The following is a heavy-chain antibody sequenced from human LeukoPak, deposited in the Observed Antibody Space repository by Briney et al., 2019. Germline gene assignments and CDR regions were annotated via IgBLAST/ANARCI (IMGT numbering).Heavy chain of an antibody. J-gene: IGHJ4*03. CDR3: ARAVYYSNYLGY. V-gene: IGHV3-74*01. Sequence: GGSLRLSCAASGFTFSSYWMHWVRQAPGKGLVWVSRINSDGSSTTYADSVKGRFTISRDNAKNTLYLQMNSLRAEDTAMYYCARAVYYSNYLGYWGQGTLVTVSS. CDR2: INSDGSST. CDR1: GFTFSSYW. D-gene: IGHD4-11*01.